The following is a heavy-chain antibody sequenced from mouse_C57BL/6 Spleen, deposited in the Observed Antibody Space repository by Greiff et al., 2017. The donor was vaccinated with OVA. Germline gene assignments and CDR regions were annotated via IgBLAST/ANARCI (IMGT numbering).Heavy chain of an antibody. CDR1: GYAFSSSW. V-gene: IGHV1-82*01. CDR2: IYPGDGDT. J-gene: IGHJ2*01. Sequence: VKLMESGPELVKPGASVKISCKASGYAFSSSWMNWVKQRPGKGLEWIGRIYPGDGDTNYNGKFKGKATLTADKSSSTAYMQLSSLTSEDSAVYFCARYSNYVDYWGQGTTLTVSS. CDR3: ARYSNYVDY.